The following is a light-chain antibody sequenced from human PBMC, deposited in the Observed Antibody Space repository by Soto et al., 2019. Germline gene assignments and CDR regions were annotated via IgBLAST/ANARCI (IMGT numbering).Light chain of an antibody. CDR2: ATF. CDR3: QQSHSTPPT. V-gene: IGKV1-39*01. Sequence: DLQMTQSPSSLSASVGDRVTITCRASQSISDYLNWYQQKPGKAPNLLIYATFSLQSGVPSRFSGSRSGTDFTLTISSLQPEDFATYYCQQSHSTPPTFGQGTKVEIK. J-gene: IGKJ1*01. CDR1: QSISDY.